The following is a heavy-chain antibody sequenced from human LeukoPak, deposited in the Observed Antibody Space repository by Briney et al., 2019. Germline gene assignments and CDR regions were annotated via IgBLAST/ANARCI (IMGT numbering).Heavy chain of an antibody. CDR2: IKQDGSEK. CDR1: GFTFSSYW. J-gene: IGHJ6*03. Sequence: GGSLRLSCAASGFTFSSYWMSWVRQAPGKGLEWVANIKQDGSEKYYVDSLKGRFTVSRDNAKNSLYLQINSLRAGDTAGYYCARVGAARYYYYMDVWGKGTTVTVSS. V-gene: IGHV3-7*01. D-gene: IGHD2-15*01. CDR3: ARVGAARYYYYMDV.